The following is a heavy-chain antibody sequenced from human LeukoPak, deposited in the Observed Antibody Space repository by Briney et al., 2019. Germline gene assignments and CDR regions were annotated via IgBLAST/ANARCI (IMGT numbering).Heavy chain of an antibody. D-gene: IGHD3-3*01. V-gene: IGHV1-2*02. Sequence: ASVKVSCKASGYTFTGYYMHWVRQAPGQGLEWMGWINPNSGGTNYAQKLQGRVTMTRDTSISTAYMELSRLRSDDTAVYYCARAGVPGGFWSGFVGAVYYYYMDVWGKGTTVTVSS. CDR3: ARAGVPGGFWSGFVGAVYYYYMDV. CDR2: INPNSGGT. CDR1: GYTFTGYY. J-gene: IGHJ6*03.